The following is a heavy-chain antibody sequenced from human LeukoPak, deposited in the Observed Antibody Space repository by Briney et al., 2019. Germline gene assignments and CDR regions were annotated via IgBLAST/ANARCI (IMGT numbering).Heavy chain of an antibody. D-gene: IGHD2/OR15-2a*01. J-gene: IGHJ4*02. CDR2: ITSSGRYI. Sequence: GGSLRLSCAASGFTFSSYATSWVRQAPGKGLEWVSSITSSGRYIYYADSVKGRFTISRDNSDNSLYLQRQSLTAEDTAVYYCTRKGSQWDFLVDYWGQGTRVAVSP. V-gene: IGHV3-21*01. CDR3: TRKGSQWDFLVDY. CDR1: GFTFSSYA.